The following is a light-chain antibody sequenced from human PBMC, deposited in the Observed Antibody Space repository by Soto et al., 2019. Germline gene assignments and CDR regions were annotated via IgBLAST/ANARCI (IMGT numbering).Light chain of an antibody. J-gene: IGKJ2*01. Sequence: EIVMTQSPASLSVSPGDGATLSCRASQSVASNVAWYQQKPGQGPRLLIHGASTRAAGVPARFSGSGSGTDFNLTISSLQSEDFAVYYCQQYHNWPPQYTFGQGTKLQIK. CDR2: GAS. CDR1: QSVASN. V-gene: IGKV3-15*01. CDR3: QQYHNWPPQYT.